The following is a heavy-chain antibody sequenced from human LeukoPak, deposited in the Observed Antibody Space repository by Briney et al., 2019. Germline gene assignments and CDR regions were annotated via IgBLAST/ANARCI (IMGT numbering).Heavy chain of an antibody. Sequence: VASVKVSCKASGYTFTSYDINWVRQATGQGLEWMGWMNPNSGNTGYAHKFQGRVTITRNTSISTAYMELSSLRSEDTAVYYCARGPYSSSWYPLDYWGQGTLVTVSS. CDR1: GYTFTSYD. D-gene: IGHD6-13*01. V-gene: IGHV1-8*03. CDR3: ARGPYSSSWYPLDY. J-gene: IGHJ4*02. CDR2: MNPNSGNT.